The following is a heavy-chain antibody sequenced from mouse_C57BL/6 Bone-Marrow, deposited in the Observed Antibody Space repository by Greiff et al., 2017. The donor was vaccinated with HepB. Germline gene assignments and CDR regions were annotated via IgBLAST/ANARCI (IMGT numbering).Heavy chain of an antibody. Sequence: EVQVVESGGGLVQSGRSLRLSCATSGFTFSDFYMEWVRQAPGKGLEWIAASRNKANDYTTEYSASVKGRFIVSRDTSQSILYLQMNALRAEDTAIYYCARETYGSSFYWYFDVWGTGTTVTVSS. D-gene: IGHD1-1*01. CDR1: GFTFSDFY. CDR2: SRNKANDYTT. J-gene: IGHJ1*03. V-gene: IGHV7-1*01. CDR3: ARETYGSSFYWYFDV.